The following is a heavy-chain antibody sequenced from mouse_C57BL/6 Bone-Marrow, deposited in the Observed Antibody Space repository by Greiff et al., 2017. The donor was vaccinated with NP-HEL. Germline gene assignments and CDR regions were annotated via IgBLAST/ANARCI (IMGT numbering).Heavy chain of an antibody. J-gene: IGHJ4*01. V-gene: IGHV1-75*01. CDR1: GYTFTDYY. D-gene: IGHD2-1*01. CDR3: ARERAIYYGNYGDY. Sequence: QVQLQESGPELVKPGASVKISCKASGYTFTDYYINWVKQRPGQGLEWIGWIFPGSGSTYYNEKFKGKATLTVDKSSSTVYMLLSSLTSEDSAVYFCARERAIYYGNYGDYWGQGTSVTVSS. CDR2: IFPGSGST.